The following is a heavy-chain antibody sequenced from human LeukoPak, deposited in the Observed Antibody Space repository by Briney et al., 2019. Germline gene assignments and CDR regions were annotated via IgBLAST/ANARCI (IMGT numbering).Heavy chain of an antibody. J-gene: IGHJ6*03. Sequence: ASVKVSCKASGYTFTGYYMHWVRQAPGQGLEWMGWINPNSGGTNYAQKFQGRVTMTRDTSISTAYVELSRLRSDDTAVYYCARAGVAAAGTSVYYYYYMDVWGKGTTVTVSS. D-gene: IGHD6-13*01. CDR3: ARAGVAAAGTSVYYYYYMDV. CDR1: GYTFTGYY. CDR2: INPNSGGT. V-gene: IGHV1-2*02.